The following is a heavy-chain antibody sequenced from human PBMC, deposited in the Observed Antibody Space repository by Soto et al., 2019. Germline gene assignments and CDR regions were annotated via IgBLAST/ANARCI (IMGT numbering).Heavy chain of an antibody. V-gene: IGHV3-53*02. D-gene: IGHD3-16*01. J-gene: IGHJ6*02. CDR3: AREGDARGMDV. CDR1: GFTVSSNY. Sequence: EVQLVETGGGLIQPGGSLRLSCAASGFTVSSNYMSWVRQAPGKGLEWVSVIYSGGSTYYADSVKGRFTISRDNSKNTLHHQMNSLRAEDTAVYYCAREGDARGMDVWGQGTTVTVSS. CDR2: IYSGGST.